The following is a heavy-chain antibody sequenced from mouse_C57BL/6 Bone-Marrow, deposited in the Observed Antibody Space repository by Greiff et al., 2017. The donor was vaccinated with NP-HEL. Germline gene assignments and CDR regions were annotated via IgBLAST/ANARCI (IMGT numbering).Heavy chain of an antibody. J-gene: IGHJ2*01. D-gene: IGHD1-1*01. Sequence: VQLQQSGAELARPGASVKLSCKASGYTFTSYGISWVKQRTGQGLEWIGEIYPRSGNTYYNEKFKGKATLTADKSSSTAYMELRSLTSEDSAVYFCARGSLTTVVATPFDYWGQGTTLTVSS. CDR3: ARGSLTTVVATPFDY. CDR2: IYPRSGNT. CDR1: GYTFTSYG. V-gene: IGHV1-81*01.